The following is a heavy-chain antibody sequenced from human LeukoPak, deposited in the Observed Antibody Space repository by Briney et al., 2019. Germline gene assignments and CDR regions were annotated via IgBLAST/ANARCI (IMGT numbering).Heavy chain of an antibody. CDR1: GGSFSGYY. V-gene: IGHV4-34*01. Sequence: SETLSLTCAVYGGSFSGYYWSWIRQPPGKGLEWIGEINHSGSTNYNPSLKSRVTISVDTSKNQFSLKLSSVTAADTAVYYCARDESTVVTPWAFDIWGQGTMVTVSS. CDR3: ARDESTVVTPWAFDI. J-gene: IGHJ3*02. CDR2: INHSGST. D-gene: IGHD4-23*01.